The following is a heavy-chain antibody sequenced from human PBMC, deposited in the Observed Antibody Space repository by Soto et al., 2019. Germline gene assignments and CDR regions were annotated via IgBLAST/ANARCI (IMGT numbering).Heavy chain of an antibody. Sequence: GGSLRLSCAASGFTFGSYSLGWVRQAPGKGLEWVSLISGTDDSTYYADSVKGRFTVSRDNSKNTLYLQMNSLRAGDTAVYYCANHFYYNSSGYYWWGQGTVVTVSS. CDR2: ISGTDDST. D-gene: IGHD3-22*01. V-gene: IGHV3-23*01. CDR1: GFTFGSYS. CDR3: ANHFYYNSSGYYW. J-gene: IGHJ4*02.